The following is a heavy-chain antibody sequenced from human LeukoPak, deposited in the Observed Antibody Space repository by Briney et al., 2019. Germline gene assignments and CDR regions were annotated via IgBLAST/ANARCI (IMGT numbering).Heavy chain of an antibody. CDR3: ARGDPYSSSDY. Sequence: PSETLSLTCAVYGGSFSGYYWSWIRQPPGKGLEWIGEIYHSGSTNYNPSLKSRVTISVDTSKNQFSLKLSSVTAADTAVYYCARGDPYSSSDYWGQGTLVTVSS. D-gene: IGHD6-13*01. V-gene: IGHV4-34*01. CDR2: IYHSGST. J-gene: IGHJ4*02. CDR1: GGSFSGYY.